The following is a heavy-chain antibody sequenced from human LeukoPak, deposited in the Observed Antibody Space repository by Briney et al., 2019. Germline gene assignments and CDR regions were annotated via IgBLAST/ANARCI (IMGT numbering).Heavy chain of an antibody. CDR1: GYTFTGYY. CDR3: ASPLGYYYDSSGVAAFDI. Sequence: AXVKVSCKASGYTFTGYYMHWVRQAPGQGLEWMGRINPNSGGTNYAQKFQGRVTKTRDTSISTAYMELSRLRSDDTAVYYCASPLGYYYDSSGVAAFDIWGQGTMVTVSS. V-gene: IGHV1-2*06. CDR2: INPNSGGT. D-gene: IGHD3-22*01. J-gene: IGHJ3*02.